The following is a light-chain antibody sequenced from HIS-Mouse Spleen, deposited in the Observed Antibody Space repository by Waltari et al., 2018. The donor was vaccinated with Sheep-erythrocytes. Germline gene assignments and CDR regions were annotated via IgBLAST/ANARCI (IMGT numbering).Light chain of an antibody. V-gene: IGLV2-11*01. CDR1: SSDVGGYNY. Sequence: QSALTQPRSVSGSPGQSVTISCTGTSSDVGGYNYVSWYQQHPGKAPKLMIYDVSKRPSGVPDRFSDSKSGNPASLTISGLQAEDEADYYCCSYAGSYNHVFATGTKVTVL. J-gene: IGLJ1*01. CDR2: DVS. CDR3: CSYAGSYNHV.